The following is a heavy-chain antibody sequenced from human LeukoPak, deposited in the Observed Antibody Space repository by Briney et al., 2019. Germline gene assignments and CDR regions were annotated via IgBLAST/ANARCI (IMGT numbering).Heavy chain of an antibody. D-gene: IGHD5-12*01. V-gene: IGHV3-48*03. J-gene: IGHJ5*02. CDR3: ERGAVGYENIQNWFDP. Sequence: GGSLRLSCAASGFTFSSYEMNWVRQAPGKGLEWVSYITTSDNTMHYADSVKGRFTISRDNAKNSLYLQMNSLRAEDTAVYYCERGAVGYENIQNWFDPWGQGTLVTVSS. CDR2: ITTSDNTM. CDR1: GFTFSSYE.